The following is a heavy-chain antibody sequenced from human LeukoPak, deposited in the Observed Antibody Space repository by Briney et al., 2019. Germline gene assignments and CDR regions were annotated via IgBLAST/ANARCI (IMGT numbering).Heavy chain of an antibody. D-gene: IGHD3-3*01. Sequence: GGSLRLSCAASGFTFSSYWMSWVRQTPGKGLEWVANIKQDGSEKYYVDSVKGRFTISRDNAKNSLYLQMNSLRAEDTAVYYCAREGRTYYDFWSGYSYAFDIWGQGTMVTVSS. CDR1: GFTFSSYW. CDR2: IKQDGSEK. J-gene: IGHJ3*02. V-gene: IGHV3-7*01. CDR3: AREGRTYYDFWSGYSYAFDI.